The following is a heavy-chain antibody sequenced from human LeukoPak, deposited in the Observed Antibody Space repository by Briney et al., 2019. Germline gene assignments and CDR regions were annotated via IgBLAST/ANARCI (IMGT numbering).Heavy chain of an antibody. Sequence: ASGKVSCKASGYTFTGYYMHWVRQAPGQGLEWMGWINPNSGGTNYAQKFQGRVTMTRDTSISTAYMELSRLRSDDTAVYYCASVCSGGSCYSPGTFDYWGQGTLVTVSS. CDR3: ASVCSGGSCYSPGTFDY. CDR2: INPNSGGT. V-gene: IGHV1-2*02. D-gene: IGHD2-15*01. CDR1: GYTFTGYY. J-gene: IGHJ4*02.